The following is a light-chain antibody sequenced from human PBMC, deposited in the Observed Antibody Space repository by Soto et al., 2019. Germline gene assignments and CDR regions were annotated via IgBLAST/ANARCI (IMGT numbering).Light chain of an antibody. V-gene: IGLV1-40*01. CDR2: DDN. J-gene: IGLJ1*01. CDR1: SSNIGAGYD. CDR3: QSYDSSMSGYV. Sequence: QSVLTQPPSVSGAPGQRVTISCTGSSSNIGAGYDLHWYQQLPGTAPKLLIYDDNNRPSGVPDRFSVSKSGTSASLAITVLQAEYEADYYCQSYDSSMSGYVFGTGTKGPVL.